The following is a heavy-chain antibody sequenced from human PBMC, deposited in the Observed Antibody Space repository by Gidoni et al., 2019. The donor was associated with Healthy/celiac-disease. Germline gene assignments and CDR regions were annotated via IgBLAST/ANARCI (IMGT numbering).Heavy chain of an antibody. Sequence: QLQLPESGPGLGKPSETLSLTCTVSGGSIRSSSYYWGWIRQPPGTGLEWIGSIYSRGSTYYNPSLKRRVTISVDTSKNQFSLKLSSVTAADTAVYYCACTYYDIWTGYLTFDYWGQGTLVTVSS. J-gene: IGHJ4*02. V-gene: IGHV4-39*01. D-gene: IGHD3-9*01. CDR3: ACTYYDIWTGYLTFDY. CDR1: GGSIRSSSYY. CDR2: IYSRGST.